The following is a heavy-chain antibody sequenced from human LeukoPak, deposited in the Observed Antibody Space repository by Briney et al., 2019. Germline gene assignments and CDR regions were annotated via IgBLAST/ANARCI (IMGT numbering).Heavy chain of an antibody. V-gene: IGHV3-30*03. Sequence: GGSLRLSCAASGFTFSSYGMHWVRQAPGKGLEWVAVISYDGSNKYYADSVKGRFTISRDNSKNTLYLQMNSLRAEDTAVYYCARHYYDSSGYYLDYWGREPWSPSPQ. CDR3: ARHYYDSSGYYLDY. D-gene: IGHD3-22*01. CDR1: GFTFSSYG. CDR2: ISYDGSNK. J-gene: IGHJ4*02.